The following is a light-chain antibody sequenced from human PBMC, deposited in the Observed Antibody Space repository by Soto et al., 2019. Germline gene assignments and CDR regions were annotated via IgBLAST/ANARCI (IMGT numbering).Light chain of an antibody. CDR2: DTS. J-gene: IGLJ3*02. CDR3: LLSYSTTRAGV. CDR1: TGAVTSGHY. Sequence: QAVVTQEPSLTVSPGGTVTLTCASSTGAVTSGHYPYWFQQKPGQAPRTLIYDTSNKHSWTPARFSGSLLGGKAALTLSGAQPEDEADYYCLLSYSTTRAGVFGGGTKLTVL. V-gene: IGLV7-46*01.